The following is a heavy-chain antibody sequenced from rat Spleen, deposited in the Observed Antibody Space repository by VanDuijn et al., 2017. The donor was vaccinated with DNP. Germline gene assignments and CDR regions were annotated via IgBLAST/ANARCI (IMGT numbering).Heavy chain of an antibody. CDR3: ATNSGY. CDR1: GFTFSNYG. J-gene: IGHJ2*01. CDR2: INTDGGNT. D-gene: IGHD4-3*01. V-gene: IGHV5S13*01. Sequence: EVQLVESGGGLVQPGRSLTFSCAASGFTFSNYGMAWVRQAPEKGLEWVASINTDGGNTYYPDSVKGRFTISRDNARSTLYLQMDNLRSEDSATYYCATNSGYWGQGVMVTVSS.